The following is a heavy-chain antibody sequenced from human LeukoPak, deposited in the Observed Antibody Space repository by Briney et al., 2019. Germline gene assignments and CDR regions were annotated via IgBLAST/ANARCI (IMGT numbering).Heavy chain of an antibody. V-gene: IGHV3-23*01. J-gene: IGHJ3*02. D-gene: IGHD2-15*01. Sequence: GGSLRLSCAASGSTFSSYAMSWVRQAPGKGLEWVSAISGSGGSTYYADSVKGRFTISRDNSKNTLYLQMNSLRAEDTAVYYCAKGDIVVVVAGAFDIWGQGTMVTVSS. CDR3: AKGDIVVVVAGAFDI. CDR1: GSTFSSYA. CDR2: ISGSGGST.